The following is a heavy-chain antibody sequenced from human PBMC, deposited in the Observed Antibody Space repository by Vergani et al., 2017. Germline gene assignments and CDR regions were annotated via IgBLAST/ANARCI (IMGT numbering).Heavy chain of an antibody. CDR3: SRDFGGEWYFDL. CDR2: VFRNGNV. CDR1: GASIDSFY. D-gene: IGHD4-23*01. Sequence: VLLQEPGPGLVRPSETLSLNCSVSGASIDSFYWSWIRQSPGKGLEWIGYVFRNGNVNYNPSFNFRVAIDTSNNELSLRVTSVTAADTDVYYCSRDFGGEWYFDLWGRGATVTVSS. J-gene: IGHJ2*01. V-gene: IGHV4-4*08.